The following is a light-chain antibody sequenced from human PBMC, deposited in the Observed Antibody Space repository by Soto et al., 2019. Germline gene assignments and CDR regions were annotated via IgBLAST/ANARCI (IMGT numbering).Light chain of an antibody. Sequence: DIQMTQSPSSVSASVGDTVTITCRASQGISNWLAWYQHKPGKAPKFLIYAASTLKTGVPSRISGSGSGTDFTLTISSLQPEDFALYSCQQANSLPFTFVPGTKVDIK. CDR1: QGISNW. CDR3: QQANSLPFT. V-gene: IGKV1-12*01. J-gene: IGKJ3*01. CDR2: AAS.